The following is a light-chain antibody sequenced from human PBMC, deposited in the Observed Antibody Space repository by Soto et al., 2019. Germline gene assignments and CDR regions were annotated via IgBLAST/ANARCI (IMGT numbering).Light chain of an antibody. CDR1: QSVSSN. CDR3: QQYSDWPLT. Sequence: EIVMTQSPATLSVPPGERATLSCRASQSVSSNLAWYQQKPGQAPRLLIYGASTRATGIPARFSGSGSGTEFTLTISSLQSEDFAIYYCQQYSDWPLTFGGGTRWIS. CDR2: GAS. V-gene: IGKV3-15*01. J-gene: IGKJ4*01.